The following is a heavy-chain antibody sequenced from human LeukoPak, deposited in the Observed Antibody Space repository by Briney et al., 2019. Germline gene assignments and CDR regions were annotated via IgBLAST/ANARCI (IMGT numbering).Heavy chain of an antibody. CDR1: GYSFTSYW. D-gene: IGHD6-19*01. V-gene: IGHV5-51*01. CDR3: ARCKAVAGTINAFDF. Sequence: GESLKISCKSSGYSFTSYWIGWVRQMPGKGLEWMGIIYPGDSEARYSPSFRGQVTISADKSINTAYLQWSSLKASDTAMYYCARCKAVAGTINAFDFWGQGTMVTVSS. J-gene: IGHJ3*01. CDR2: IYPGDSEA.